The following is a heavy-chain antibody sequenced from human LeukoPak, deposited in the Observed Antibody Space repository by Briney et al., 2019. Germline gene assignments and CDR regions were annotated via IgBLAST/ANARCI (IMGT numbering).Heavy chain of an antibody. V-gene: IGHV3-48*03. J-gene: IGHJ5*02. Sequence: PGGSLRLSCAASGFTFSSYEMNWVCQAPGKGLEWLSYIIGSGSTTQYADSVRDRFTISRDNDKNAVYLQMNSLRADDTAIYYCVRDRGGAYSGDNLFDPWGQGTLVTVSS. D-gene: IGHD2-21*01. CDR1: GFTFSSYE. CDR3: VRDRGGAYSGDNLFDP. CDR2: IIGSGSTT.